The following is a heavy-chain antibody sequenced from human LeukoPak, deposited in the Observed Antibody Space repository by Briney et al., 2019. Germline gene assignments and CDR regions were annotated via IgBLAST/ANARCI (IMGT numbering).Heavy chain of an antibody. CDR2: INAGNGNT. D-gene: IGHD3-22*01. CDR3: ARDMNYYDSSGYGL. V-gene: IGHV1-3*01. J-gene: IGHJ4*02. CDR1: GYTFTSYA. Sequence: ASVKVSCKASGYTFTSYAMHWVRQAPGQRLEWMGWINAGNGNTKYSQKFQGRVTMTRDTSTSTVYMELSSLRSEDTAVYYCARDMNYYDSSGYGLWGQGTLVTVSS.